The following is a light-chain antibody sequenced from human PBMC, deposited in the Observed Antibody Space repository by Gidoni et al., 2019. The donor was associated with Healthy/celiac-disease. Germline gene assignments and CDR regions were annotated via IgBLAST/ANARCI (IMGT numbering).Light chain of an antibody. CDR1: QSISSY. J-gene: IGKJ3*01. V-gene: IGKV1-39*01. Sequence: DIQMTQSPSSLSASVGDRVTITCRASQSISSYLNWYQQKPGKAPKLLIYAASSLQSGVPSRFSGSGSGKDFTLTISSLQPEDFATYYCKQSYSTPLTFGPGTKVDIK. CDR2: AAS. CDR3: KQSYSTPLT.